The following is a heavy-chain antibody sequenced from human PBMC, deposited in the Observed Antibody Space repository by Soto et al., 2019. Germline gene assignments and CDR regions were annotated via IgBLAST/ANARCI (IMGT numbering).Heavy chain of an antibody. V-gene: IGHV3-64D*06. CDR2: IHTSGEST. CDR3: VKGRTKHCRGRTGGLWRDL. J-gene: IGHJ6*02. Sequence: ESLKISCSASGVTCKSHAMHWVRQVPGKGLEYVSSIHTSGESTFYADAVKGRFIVSRDNENNTLDLQMTSLKYEDSGVYYCVKGRTKHCRGRTGGLWRDLGGQGTTVTV. CDR1: GVTCKSHA. D-gene: IGHD2-15*01.